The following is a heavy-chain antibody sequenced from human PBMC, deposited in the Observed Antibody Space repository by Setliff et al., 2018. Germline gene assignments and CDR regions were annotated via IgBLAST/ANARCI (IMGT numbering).Heavy chain of an antibody. J-gene: IGHJ4*02. CDR2: ISTNNGKT. CDR1: GYIFNNYF. V-gene: IGHV1-18*04. D-gene: IGHD6-13*01. Sequence: GASVKVSCKASGYIFNNYFLHWVRQAPGQGFEWMGWISTNNGKTEYSQKVQGRVTMTTDRSTSTIYMELRSLRSDDTAMYYCARDAPYTNTWRYFDHWGQGTLVTVSS. CDR3: ARDAPYTNTWRYFDH.